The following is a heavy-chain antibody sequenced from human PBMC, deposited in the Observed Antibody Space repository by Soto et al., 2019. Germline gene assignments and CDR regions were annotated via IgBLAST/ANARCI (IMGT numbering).Heavy chain of an antibody. CDR2: INVGNGNT. D-gene: IGHD2-2*01. CDR3: ARDMLPVRTIGYCISTSCLDDAWFDP. V-gene: IGHV1-3*01. J-gene: IGHJ5*02. CDR1: GYKFSSYA. Sequence: ASVKVSCKASGYKFSSYAIHWVRQAPGQRLEWMGWINVGNGNTKYSQKFHDRVTIIRDTSADTAYMEVSSLRSEDTAVYYCARDMLPVRTIGYCISTSCLDDAWFDPWGQGTLVTVSS.